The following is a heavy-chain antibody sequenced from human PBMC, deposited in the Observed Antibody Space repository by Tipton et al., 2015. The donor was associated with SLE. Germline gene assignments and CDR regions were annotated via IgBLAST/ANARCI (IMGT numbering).Heavy chain of an antibody. CDR1: GFSFSDYY. J-gene: IGHJ6*03. V-gene: IGHV3-11*01. CDR2: ISETGSNI. Sequence: SLRLSCAASGFSFSDYYMSWLRQAPGKGLEWISFISETGSNIYYADSVKGRFTISRDNSKNTLHLQMNSLRAEDTAIYYCAKKGQYCTGGRCYSENYYYYMDVWGQGTTVTVSS. D-gene: IGHD2-15*01. CDR3: AKKGQYCTGGRCYSENYYYYMDV.